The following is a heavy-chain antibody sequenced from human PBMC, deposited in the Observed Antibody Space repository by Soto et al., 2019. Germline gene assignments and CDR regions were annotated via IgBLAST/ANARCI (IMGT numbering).Heavy chain of an antibody. CDR1: GFSLSTSGVG. D-gene: IGHD3-3*01. V-gene: IGHV2-5*02. CDR3: AHSLSYDFWSGYYGWFDP. CDR2: IYWDDDK. Sequence: QITLKESGPTLVNPTQTLTLTCTFSGFSLSTSGVGVGWIRQPPGKALEWLALIYWDDDKRYSPSLKSRLTITKDTSKNQVVLTMTNMDPVDTATYYCAHSLSYDFWSGYYGWFDPWGQGTLVTVSS. J-gene: IGHJ5*02.